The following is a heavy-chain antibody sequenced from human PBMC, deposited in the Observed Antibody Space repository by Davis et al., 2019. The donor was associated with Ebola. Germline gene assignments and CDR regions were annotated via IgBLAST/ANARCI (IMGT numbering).Heavy chain of an antibody. CDR3: ARARYCSGTTCSLGYYYMDV. Sequence: MPSETLSLTCTVSGGSISSGAYYWSWIRQPPGKGLEWIGYIYYSGTTKYNPSLKSRVTMSVDTSKNQFSLTLSSVTAADTAVYYCARARYCSGTTCSLGYYYMDVWGKGTTVTVS. D-gene: IGHD2-2*01. CDR2: IYYSGTT. V-gene: IGHV4-61*08. J-gene: IGHJ6*03. CDR1: GGSISSGAYY.